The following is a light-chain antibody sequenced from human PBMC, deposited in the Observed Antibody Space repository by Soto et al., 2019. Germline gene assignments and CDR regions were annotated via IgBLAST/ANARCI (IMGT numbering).Light chain of an antibody. CDR1: NTDVVNCDL. Sequence: QSALTQPDSVSGSPGQSITISCSGTNTDVVNCDLVSWYQQHPGKAPKHIIYEGSTLPSGISTRFSGSKSGNTASVTISGLQAEDEADYYCSSYTSGSVLFGGGTKLTVL. V-gene: IGLV2-14*02. CDR2: EGS. J-gene: IGLJ2*01. CDR3: SSYTSGSVL.